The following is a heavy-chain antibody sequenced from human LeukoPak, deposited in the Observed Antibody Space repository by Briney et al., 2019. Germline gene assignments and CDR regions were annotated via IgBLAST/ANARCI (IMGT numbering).Heavy chain of an antibody. CDR1: GFTFSSYA. CDR3: AKTVGGIAARPYDY. V-gene: IGHV3-23*01. D-gene: IGHD6-6*01. CDR2: ISGSGGST. J-gene: IGHJ4*02. Sequence: GGSLRLSCAASGFTFSSYAMSWVRQAPGKGLEWVSAISGSGGSTYYADSVKGRFTISRDNSKNTLYVQMNSLRAEDTAVYYCAKTVGGIAARPYDYWGQGSLVSVCS.